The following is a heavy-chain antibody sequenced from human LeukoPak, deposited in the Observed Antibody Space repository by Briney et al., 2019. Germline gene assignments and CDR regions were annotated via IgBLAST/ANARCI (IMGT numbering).Heavy chain of an antibody. CDR1: GGSFSGYY. J-gene: IGHJ3*02. CDR3: ARLAMVRGLDI. D-gene: IGHD3-10*01. CDR2: IQYSGST. Sequence: SETLSLTCAVYGGSFSGYYWSWIRQPPGKGPEWIGYIQYSGSTHYNTSLKSRVTISLDTSKTQFSLKMTSLTVADTAVYYCARLAMVRGLDIWGQGTMVIVSS. V-gene: IGHV4-34*01.